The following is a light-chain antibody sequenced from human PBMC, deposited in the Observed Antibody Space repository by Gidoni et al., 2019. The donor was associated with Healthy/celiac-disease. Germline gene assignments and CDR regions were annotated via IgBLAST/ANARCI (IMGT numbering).Light chain of an antibody. CDR2: RNT. V-gene: IGLV1-47*01. CDR3: AAWDDSLSVL. Sequence: QSVLTQPPSASGTPGQRVTISCSGSSPNIGSYYFYWYHQLQGPAPKLLIYRNTPRPPGVPDRFSGSKSGTSASLAISGLRSEDEANYYCAAWDDSLSVLFGTGTKVTVL. CDR1: SPNIGSYY. J-gene: IGLJ1*01.